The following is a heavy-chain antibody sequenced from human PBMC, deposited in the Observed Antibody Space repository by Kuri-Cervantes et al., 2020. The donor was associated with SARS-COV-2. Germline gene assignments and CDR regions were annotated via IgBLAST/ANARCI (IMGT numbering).Heavy chain of an antibody. CDR1: GYDFSNYW. CDR2: IYPGDSNT. V-gene: IGHV5-51*01. J-gene: IGHJ5*02. CDR3: ARSDIFDL. Sequence: GGSLRLSCKASGYDFSNYWIGWERQMPGKGLEWLGFIYPGDSNTRYSPSFLGQATISADKSIQTAFLHWNSLKASDTAMYYCARSDIFDLWGQGTLVTVSS. D-gene: IGHD3-9*01.